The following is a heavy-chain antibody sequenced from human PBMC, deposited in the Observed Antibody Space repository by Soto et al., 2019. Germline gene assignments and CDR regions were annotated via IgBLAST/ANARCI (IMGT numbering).Heavy chain of an antibody. CDR3: ARHGTIIQRWPLDYWYFDL. V-gene: IGHV4-59*08. J-gene: IGHJ2*01. D-gene: IGHD1-1*01. CDR1: GGCINSYY. Sequence: SETLSLTCTVSGGCINSYYWSWIRQPPGKGLEWIGYIYYSGSTNYNPSLKSRVTISVDTSKNQFSLKLSSVTAADTAVYYCARHGTIIQRWPLDYWYFDLWGRGTLVTVAS. CDR2: IYYSGST.